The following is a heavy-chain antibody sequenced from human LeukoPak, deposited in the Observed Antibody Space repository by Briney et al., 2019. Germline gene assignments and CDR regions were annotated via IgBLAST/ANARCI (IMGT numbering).Heavy chain of an antibody. CDR3: AKDLAGSSSSFDP. CDR1: GFTFSSYG. V-gene: IGHV3-30*02. D-gene: IGHD6-6*01. J-gene: IGHJ5*02. CDR2: IRYDGSNK. Sequence: GGSLRLSCAASGFTFSSYGMHWVRQAPGKGLGWVAFIRYDGSNKYYADSVKGRFTISRDNSKNTLYLQMNSLRAEDTAVYYCAKDLAGSSSSFDPWGQGTLVTVSS.